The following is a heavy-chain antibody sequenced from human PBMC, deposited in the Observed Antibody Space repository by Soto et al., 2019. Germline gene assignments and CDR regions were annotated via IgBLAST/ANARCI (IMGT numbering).Heavy chain of an antibody. CDR3: AGDSYYYDSSGSSRYYFDY. D-gene: IGHD3-22*01. V-gene: IGHV1-46*01. J-gene: IGHJ4*02. CDR1: GYTFTSYY. Sequence: ASVKVSCKASGYTFTSYYMHWVRQAPGQGLEWMGIINPSGGSTSYAQKFQGRVTMTRDTSTSTVYMELSSLRSEDTAVYYCAGDSYYYDSSGSSRYYFDYWGQGTLLTVSS. CDR2: INPSGGST.